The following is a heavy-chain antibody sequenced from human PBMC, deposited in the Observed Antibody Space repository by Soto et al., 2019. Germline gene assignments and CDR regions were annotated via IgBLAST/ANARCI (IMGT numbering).Heavy chain of an antibody. J-gene: IGHJ4*02. CDR3: ASPMKYCGGDCYSY. D-gene: IGHD2-21*02. V-gene: IGHV4-61*01. Sequence: QVQLQESGPGLVKPSETLSLTCTVPGGSVSSGSYYWSWIRQPQGKGLEWIGYIYYSGSTNYNPSLTSRVTISVDTSKTQFSRKLSSVTAADTAVYYCASPMKYCGGDCYSYWGQGSLVTVSS. CDR2: IYYSGST. CDR1: GGSVSSGSYY.